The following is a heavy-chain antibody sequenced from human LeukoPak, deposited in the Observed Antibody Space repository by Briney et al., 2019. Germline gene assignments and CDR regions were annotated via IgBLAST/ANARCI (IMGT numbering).Heavy chain of an antibody. CDR1: GGSFSGYY. Sequence: SETLSLTCAVYGGSFSGYYWSWIRQPPGKGLEWIGKINHSGSTNYNPSLKSRVTISVDTSKNQFSLKLSSVTAADTAVYYCARGVGAFDYWGQGTLVTVSS. CDR3: ARGVGAFDY. D-gene: IGHD1-26*01. V-gene: IGHV4-34*01. CDR2: INHSGST. J-gene: IGHJ4*02.